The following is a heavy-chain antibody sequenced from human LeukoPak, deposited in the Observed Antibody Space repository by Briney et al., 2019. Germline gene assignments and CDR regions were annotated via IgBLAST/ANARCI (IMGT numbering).Heavy chain of an antibody. CDR3: ARETPDAYNFDY. J-gene: IGHJ4*02. CDR1: GYTFTADY. CDR2: FNPNSGDS. Sequence: ASVKVSCKASGYTFTADYIHWMRQAPGQGLEWMGWFNPNSGDSNFAQKFQDRLTMTRDTSTSTIYMELSSLGSEDTAVYYCARETPDAYNFDYWGQGTLVTVSS. V-gene: IGHV1-2*02. D-gene: IGHD1-1*01.